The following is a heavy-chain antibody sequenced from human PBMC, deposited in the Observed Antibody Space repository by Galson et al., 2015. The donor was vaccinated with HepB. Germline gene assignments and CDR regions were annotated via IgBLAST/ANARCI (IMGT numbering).Heavy chain of an antibody. D-gene: IGHD3-10*01. V-gene: IGHV3-53*01. CDR1: GFIVSRYY. CDR3: ARVWGGFGNDTFGI. J-gene: IGHJ3*02. CDR2: ICSAGNT. Sequence: SLRLSCAASGFIVSRYYMHWVRQAPGRGLEWVSVICSAGNTNYADSVKGRFTTSRDNAKNTVYLQMNSLRVEDTAVYYCARVWGGFGNDTFGIWGQGTMVTVSS.